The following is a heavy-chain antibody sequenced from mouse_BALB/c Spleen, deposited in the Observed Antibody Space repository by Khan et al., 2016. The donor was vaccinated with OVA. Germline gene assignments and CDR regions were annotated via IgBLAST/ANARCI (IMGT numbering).Heavy chain of an antibody. CDR3: ERGGNCGFAY. V-gene: IGHV1-9*01. J-gene: IGHJ3*01. CDR1: GYTFSSYW. CDR2: IFPGSVST. D-gene: IGHD2-1*01. Sequence: QVQLQQSGGDLMQPGASVKISCKATGYTFSSYWIEWVKQRPGHGLEWIGQIFPGSVSTTYNEKFKGKATFTADKSSNTAYMQLSSLTSEDSAVYYWERGGNCGFAYWGQGTLVTVSA.